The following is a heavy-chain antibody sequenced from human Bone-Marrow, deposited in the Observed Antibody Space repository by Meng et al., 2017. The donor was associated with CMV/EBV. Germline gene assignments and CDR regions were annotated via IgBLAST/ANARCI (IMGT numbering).Heavy chain of an antibody. V-gene: IGHV1-2*02. CDR3: ARGISRNDYYCSSTSCSFDY. J-gene: IGHJ4*02. Sequence: FTGYYMHRVRQAPGQGLEWMGWINPNSGGTNYAQKFQGRVTMTRDTSISTAYMELSRLRSDDTAVYYCARGISRNDYYCSSTSCSFDYWGQGTLVTVSS. CDR2: INPNSGGT. D-gene: IGHD2-2*01. CDR1: FTGYY.